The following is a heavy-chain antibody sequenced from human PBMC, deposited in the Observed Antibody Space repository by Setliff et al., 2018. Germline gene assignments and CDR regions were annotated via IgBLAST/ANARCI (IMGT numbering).Heavy chain of an antibody. J-gene: IGHJ4*02. D-gene: IGHD2-21*02. CDR2: IHTSGST. Sequence: SETLSLTCTVSGGSFSGYYWSWIRQPPGKGLEWIGYIHTSGSTNYNPSLKSRVTISVDSSINQFSLKLNSVTAADTAVYYCARHWDFCGGNCPHNSIDYWGRGALVTVSS. CDR1: GGSFSGYY. CDR3: ARHWDFCGGNCPHNSIDY. V-gene: IGHV4-4*08.